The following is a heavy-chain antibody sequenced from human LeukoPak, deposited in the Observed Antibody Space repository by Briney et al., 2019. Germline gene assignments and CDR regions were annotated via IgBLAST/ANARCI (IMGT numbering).Heavy chain of an antibody. CDR1: GGTFSSYA. D-gene: IGHD5-12*01. CDR2: IIPIFGTA. Sequence: GASVKVSCKASGGTFSSYAISWVRQAPGQGLEWMGGIIPIFGTANYAQKFQGRVTITADESTSTAYMELSSLRSEDTAVYYCARRGATIYVPLVYWGQGTLVTVSS. V-gene: IGHV1-69*13. CDR3: ARRGATIYVPLVY. J-gene: IGHJ4*02.